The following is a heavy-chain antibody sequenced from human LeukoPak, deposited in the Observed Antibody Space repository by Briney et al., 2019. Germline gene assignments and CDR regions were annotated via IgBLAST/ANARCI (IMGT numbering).Heavy chain of an antibody. CDR1: GCTFTSYD. J-gene: IGHJ5*02. CDR3: ARDGRGHWDTSRWYLGNWFDP. CDR2: ISTYDANT. D-gene: IGHD6-13*01. V-gene: IGHV1-18*01. Sequence: ASVKVSCKASGCTFTSYDIGWVRQAPGQGLEWMGWISTYDANTEYAQKLQGRVTMTTDTSTSTAYMEVRSLRSDDTAVYYCARDGRGHWDTSRWYLGNWFDPWGQGTLVTVSS.